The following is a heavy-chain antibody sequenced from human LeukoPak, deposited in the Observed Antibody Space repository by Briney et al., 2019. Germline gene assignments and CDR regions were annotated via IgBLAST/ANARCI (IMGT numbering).Heavy chain of an antibody. CDR3: AKGVLRYFDWLSSYYFDY. CDR2: ISGSGGST. V-gene: IGHV3-23*01. D-gene: IGHD3-9*01. J-gene: IGHJ4*02. CDR1: GFTFSSYA. Sequence: PGGSLRLSCAASGFTFSSYAMGWVRQAPGKGLEWVSAISGSGGSTYYADSVKGRFTISRDNSKNTLYLQMNSLRAEDTAVYYCAKGVLRYFDWLSSYYFDYWGQGTLVTVSS.